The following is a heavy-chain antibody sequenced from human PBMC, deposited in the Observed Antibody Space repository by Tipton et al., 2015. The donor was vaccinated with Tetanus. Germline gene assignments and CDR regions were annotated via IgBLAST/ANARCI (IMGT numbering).Heavy chain of an antibody. D-gene: IGHD1-26*01. V-gene: IGHV4-31*03. CDR1: GGSISSGGYY. J-gene: IGHJ4*02. CDR3: ARDQARGARGWNYFDY. Sequence: GLVKPSQTLSLTCTVSGGSISSGGYYWSWIRQHPGKGLEWIGDIYNSGSTYYNPSLKSRVPILVDTTKNQFSLKLKSVTAADMAVYYCARDQARGARGWNYFDYWGQGSLVTVSS. CDR2: IYNSGST.